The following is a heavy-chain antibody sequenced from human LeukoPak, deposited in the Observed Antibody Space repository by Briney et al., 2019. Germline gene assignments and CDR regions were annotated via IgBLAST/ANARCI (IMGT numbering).Heavy chain of an antibody. CDR3: ARGNLWFGELVY. Sequence: GGSLRLSCAASRFSFSRYNMNWVRQAPGKGLEWVSSISSSPSYIYYADSVKGRFTISRDDAKNSLYLQMNSLRAEDTAVYYCARGNLWFGELVYWGQGTLVTVSS. J-gene: IGHJ4*02. V-gene: IGHV3-21*01. D-gene: IGHD3-10*01. CDR1: RFSFSRYN. CDR2: ISSSPSYI.